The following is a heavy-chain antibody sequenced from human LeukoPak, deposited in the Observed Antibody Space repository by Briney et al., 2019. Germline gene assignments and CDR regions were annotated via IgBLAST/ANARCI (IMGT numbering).Heavy chain of an antibody. J-gene: IGHJ6*03. D-gene: IGHD3-10*01. Sequence: SETLSLTCTVSGGSISSYYWSWIRQPAGKGLEWIGRIYTSGSTNYNPSLKSRVTMSVDTSKNQFSLKLSSVTAADTAVYYCAREKYRYYYGSGSYYTDYYYMDVWGKGTTVTISS. CDR3: AREKYRYYYGSGSYYTDYYYMDV. CDR1: GGSISSYY. V-gene: IGHV4-4*07. CDR2: IYTSGST.